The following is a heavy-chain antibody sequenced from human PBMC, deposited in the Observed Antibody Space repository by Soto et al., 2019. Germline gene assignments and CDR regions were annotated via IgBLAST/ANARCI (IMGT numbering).Heavy chain of an antibody. J-gene: IGHJ4*02. V-gene: IGHV3-23*01. D-gene: IGHD3-22*01. CDR3: AKSSSGYSGLFDY. CDR1: GFAFSSYV. Sequence: GGSLRLSCAASGFAFSSYVMNWVRQAPGKGLEWVATIRNSSGSTDYADSADSVKGRFTISRDNSKSTLYLQMNSLRAEDTAVYYCAKSSSGYSGLFDYWGQGTLVTVSS. CDR2: IRNSSGST.